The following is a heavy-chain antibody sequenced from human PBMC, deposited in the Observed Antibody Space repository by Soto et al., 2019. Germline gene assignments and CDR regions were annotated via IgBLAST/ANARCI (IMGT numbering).Heavy chain of an antibody. CDR3: AKEGFLEWLLSRRGMDV. V-gene: IGHV3-23*01. J-gene: IGHJ6*02. CDR2: ISGSGGST. D-gene: IGHD3-3*01. CDR1: GFTFSSYA. Sequence: GGSLRLSCAASGFTFSSYAMSWVRQAPGKGLEWVSAISGSGGSTYYADSVKGRFTFSRDNSKNTLYLQMNSLRAEDTAVYYCAKEGFLEWLLSRRGMDVWGQGTTVTVSS.